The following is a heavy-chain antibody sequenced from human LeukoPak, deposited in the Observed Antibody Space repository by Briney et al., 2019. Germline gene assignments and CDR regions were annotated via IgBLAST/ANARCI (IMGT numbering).Heavy chain of an antibody. CDR1: GFIFSSYV. D-gene: IGHD3-16*01. J-gene: IGHJ4*02. V-gene: IGHV3-7*01. CDR2: MKEDGTEK. CDR3: ATGGAPGGRFEN. Sequence: GGSLRLSCAASGFIFSSYVMHWVRQAPGKGPEWVAKMKEDGTEKFYVGSVEGRFTISRDNAKNSLYLQMNSLRVEDTAVYYCATGGAPGGRFENWGQGTLVTVSS.